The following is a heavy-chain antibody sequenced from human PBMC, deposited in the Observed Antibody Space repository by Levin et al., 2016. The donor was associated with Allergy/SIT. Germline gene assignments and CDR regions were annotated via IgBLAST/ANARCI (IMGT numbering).Heavy chain of an antibody. CDR3: ARTYSSSPVSYYYYMDV. Sequence: GESLKISCKGSGYSFSSYWIGWVRQMPGKDLEWMGIIYPGDSDTRYSPSLQGQVTISADKSISTAYLQWSSLKASDTAMYYCARTYSSSPVSYYYYMDVWGKGTTVTVSS. D-gene: IGHD6-6*01. CDR2: IYPGDSDT. CDR1: GYSFSSYW. J-gene: IGHJ6*03. V-gene: IGHV5-51*01.